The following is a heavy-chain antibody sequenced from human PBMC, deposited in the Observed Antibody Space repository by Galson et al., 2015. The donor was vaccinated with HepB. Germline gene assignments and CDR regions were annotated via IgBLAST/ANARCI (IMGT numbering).Heavy chain of an antibody. Sequence: SVKVSCKASGYTFTSYYMHWVRQAPGQGLEWMGIINPSGGSTSYAQKLQGRVTMTRDTSTSTVYMELSSLRSEDTAVYYCARSGSYGSGSYTYYYYGMDVWGQGTTVTVSS. CDR3: ARSGSYGSGSYTYYYYGMDV. D-gene: IGHD3-10*01. J-gene: IGHJ6*02. CDR2: INPSGGST. CDR1: GYTFTSYY. V-gene: IGHV1-46*04.